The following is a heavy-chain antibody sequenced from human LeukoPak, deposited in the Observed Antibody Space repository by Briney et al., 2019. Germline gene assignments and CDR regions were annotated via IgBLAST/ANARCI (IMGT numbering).Heavy chain of an antibody. J-gene: IGHJ4*02. D-gene: IGHD2-15*01. V-gene: IGHV3-72*01. CDR1: GFTSSDHY. CDR2: TRHKANSYIT. Sequence: GGSLRLSCVASGFTSSDHYMEWVRQAPGKGLEWVGRTRHKANSYITKYAASVEGRFTISRATSKNLLYLQLNSLKTEDTAVYYCARAGYCGAGTCYSDYYDYWGQGTLVTVSS. CDR3: ARAGYCGAGTCYSDYYDY.